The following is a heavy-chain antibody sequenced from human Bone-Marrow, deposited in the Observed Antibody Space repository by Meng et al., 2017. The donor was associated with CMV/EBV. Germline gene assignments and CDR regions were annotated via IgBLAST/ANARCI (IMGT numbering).Heavy chain of an antibody. J-gene: IGHJ6*02. CDR2: ISTNNGNT. Sequence: ASVKVSCKASTYTFTGHGISWVRQAPGQGLEWIGWISTNNGNTKYAQKFQGRVTMTTDTSTSTGYIELTSLRSDDTAVYYCARDRLLWGMDVWGQGTTVTVSS. D-gene: IGHD2-21*01. CDR3: ARDRLLWGMDV. CDR1: TYTFTGHG. V-gene: IGHV1-18*04.